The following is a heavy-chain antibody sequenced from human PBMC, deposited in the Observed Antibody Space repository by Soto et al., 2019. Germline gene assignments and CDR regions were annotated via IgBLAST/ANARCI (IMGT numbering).Heavy chain of an antibody. CDR3: ARAARFLEWLSLTGSFDY. CDR1: GGSISSGDYY. D-gene: IGHD3-3*01. V-gene: IGHV4-30-4*01. Sequence: PSETLSLTCTVSGGSISSGDYYWSRIRQPPGKGLEWIGYIYYSGSTYYNPSLKSRVTISVDTSKNQFSLKLSSVTAADTAVYYCARAARFLEWLSLTGSFDYWGQGTLVTVSS. J-gene: IGHJ4*02. CDR2: IYYSGST.